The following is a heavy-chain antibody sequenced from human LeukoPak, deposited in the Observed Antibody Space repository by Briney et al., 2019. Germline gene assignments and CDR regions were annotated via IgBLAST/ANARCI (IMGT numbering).Heavy chain of an antibody. CDR3: ARDGPRLDYYYYGMDV. J-gene: IGHJ6*02. V-gene: IGHV3-7*01. Sequence: GGSLRLSCAASGFTFSSYWMSWVRQAPGKGLEWVANIKQDGSEKYYVDSVKGRFTISRDNAKNSLYLQMNSLRAEDTAVYYCARDGPRLDYYYYGMDVWGQGTTVTVSS. CDR1: GFTFSSYW. CDR2: IKQDGSEK.